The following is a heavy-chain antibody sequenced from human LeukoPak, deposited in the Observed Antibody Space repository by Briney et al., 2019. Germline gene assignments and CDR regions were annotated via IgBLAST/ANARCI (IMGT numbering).Heavy chain of an antibody. J-gene: IGHJ4*02. CDR2: IYYSGSS. CDR1: GGSISSYY. V-gene: IGHV4-59*01. CDR3: ARVSGYDWESFYDY. Sequence: SETLSLTCTVSGGSISSYYWSWIRQPPGKGLEWIGYIYYSGSSNYNPSLKNRVTISVDTSKNQFSLKLRSVTAADTAVYYCARVSGYDWESFYDYWGQGTLVTVSS. D-gene: IGHD5-12*01.